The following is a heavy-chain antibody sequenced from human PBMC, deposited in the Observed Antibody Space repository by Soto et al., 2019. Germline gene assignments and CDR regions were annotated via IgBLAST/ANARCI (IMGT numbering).Heavy chain of an antibody. V-gene: IGHV3-74*01. D-gene: IGHD5-18*01. CDR1: GFTIENSV. Sequence: EVQLVESGGGLVQPGGSLRLSCVASGFTIENSVMHWVRQTPGKGLMSVSRITGAGDGTLYADSVQGRFTISRDNAKKTVYLHMTGLRVEETAVYYCARAQKWRQLSLNVFDLWGQGTTVTVSS. CDR2: ITGAGDGT. J-gene: IGHJ3*01. CDR3: ARAQKWRQLSLNVFDL.